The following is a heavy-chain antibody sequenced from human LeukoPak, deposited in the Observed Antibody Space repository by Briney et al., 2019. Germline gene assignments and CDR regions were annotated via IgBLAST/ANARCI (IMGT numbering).Heavy chain of an antibody. CDR3: ARSYNYDSSGYYFPIDY. CDR2: INPNNGDT. D-gene: IGHD3-22*01. Sequence: ASVNVSCKASGYMFTGYYIHWVRQAPGQGLEWMGWINPNNGDTNYGQRFQGRVTMTRDTSISTAYMELSRLRSDDTAVYYCARSYNYDSSGYYFPIDYWGQGTLVTVSS. V-gene: IGHV1-2*02. CDR1: GYMFTGYY. J-gene: IGHJ4*02.